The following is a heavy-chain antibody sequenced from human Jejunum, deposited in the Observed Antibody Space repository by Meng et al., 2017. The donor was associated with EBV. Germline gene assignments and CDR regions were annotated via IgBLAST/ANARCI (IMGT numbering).Heavy chain of an antibody. Sequence: QVQLQESGPGRVNPSGTLSLPCAASGGSITSSDWWPWVRQPPGEGLEWIGEIYHDGSSNYSPSLKSRVTILLDKSENHFSLKLNSVTAADTAVYYCARVRCSGGSCFYFDYWGQGALVTVSS. CDR2: IYHDGSS. J-gene: IGHJ4*02. D-gene: IGHD2-15*01. V-gene: IGHV4-4*02. CDR1: GGSITSSDW. CDR3: ARVRCSGGSCFYFDY.